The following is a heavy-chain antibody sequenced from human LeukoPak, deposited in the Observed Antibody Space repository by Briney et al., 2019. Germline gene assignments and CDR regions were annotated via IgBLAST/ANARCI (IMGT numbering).Heavy chain of an antibody. J-gene: IGHJ2*01. CDR2: IYSGGTT. CDR3: ARLGDHFHWNLDL. CDR1: GFTLGTYY. Sequence: PGGSLRLSCAASGFTLGTYYMIWVREAPGKGLEGVSIIYSGGTTYYADSVKGLFTISRDTSKNTLSLQMNSLRVEDTAVYFCARLGDHFHWNLDLWGRGTLVTVSS. D-gene: IGHD1-1*01. V-gene: IGHV3-53*01.